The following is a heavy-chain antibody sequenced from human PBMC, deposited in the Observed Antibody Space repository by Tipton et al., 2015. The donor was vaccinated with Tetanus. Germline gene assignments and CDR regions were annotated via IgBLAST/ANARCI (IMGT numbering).Heavy chain of an antibody. V-gene: IGHV3-30*18. Sequence: SLRLSCEASGFTFGRFGMHWVRQAPGKGLEWVAVISYDGGNKFYADSVQGRFTISRDNSKNTFYLEMHSLSSEDTAVYFCAKDDAGLAQRGGFYFDSWGQGTLVTVSS. J-gene: IGHJ4*02. D-gene: IGHD3/OR15-3a*01. CDR2: ISYDGGNK. CDR3: AKDDAGLAQRGGFYFDS. CDR1: GFTFGRFG.